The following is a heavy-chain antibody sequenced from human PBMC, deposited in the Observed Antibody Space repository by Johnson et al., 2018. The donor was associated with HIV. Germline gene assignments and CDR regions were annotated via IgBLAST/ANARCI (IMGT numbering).Heavy chain of an antibody. CDR1: GFTFSSYA. V-gene: IGHV3-30*14. D-gene: IGHD5-24*01. CDR2: ISYDGSKK. J-gene: IGHJ3*02. CDR3: ARDLGWLQVDGAFDI. Sequence: QEQLVESGGGVVQPGRSLRLSCAASGFTFSSYAMYWVRQAPGKGLEWVAVISYDGSKKYYADSVKGRFTISRDNSKNTLYLQMNSLRAEDTAVYYCARDLGWLQVDGAFDIWGQGTMGPGSS.